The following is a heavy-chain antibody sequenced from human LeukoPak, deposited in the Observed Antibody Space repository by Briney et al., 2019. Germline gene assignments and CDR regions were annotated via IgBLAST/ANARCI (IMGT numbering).Heavy chain of an antibody. CDR1: GGSFSGYY. V-gene: IGHV4-34*01. D-gene: IGHD3-22*01. CDR2: INHSGST. Sequence: SSETLSLTCAVYGGSFSGYYWSWIRHPPGKGLEGIGDINHSGSTNYNPSLKSRVTISVDTSKNQFSLKLSSVTAADTAVYYCARGVSYYDSSGYYNEYFQHWGQGTLVTVSS. CDR3: ARGVSYYDSSGYYNEYFQH. J-gene: IGHJ1*01.